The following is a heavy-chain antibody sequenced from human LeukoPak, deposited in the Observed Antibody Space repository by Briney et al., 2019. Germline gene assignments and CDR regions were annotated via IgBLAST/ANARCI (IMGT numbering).Heavy chain of an antibody. Sequence: GGSLRLSCAASGFTFSSYGMHWVRQAPGKGLEWVAVISYDGSNKYYADSVKGRFTISRDNSKNTLYLQMNSLRAEDTAVYYCAKGGNIRILDYYYYMDVWGKGNTVTVSS. CDR3: AKGGNIRILDYYYYMDV. CDR1: GFTFSSYG. V-gene: IGHV3-30*18. D-gene: IGHD2/OR15-2a*01. CDR2: ISYDGSNK. J-gene: IGHJ6*03.